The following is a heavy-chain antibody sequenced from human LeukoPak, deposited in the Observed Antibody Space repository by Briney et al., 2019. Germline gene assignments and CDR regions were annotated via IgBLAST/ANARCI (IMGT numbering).Heavy chain of an antibody. CDR1: GGSISSSSYY. V-gene: IGHV4-39*07. J-gene: IGHJ2*01. Sequence: SETLSLTCTVSGGSISSSSYYWGWIRQPPGKGLEWIGSIYYSGSTYYNPSLKSRVTISVDTSKNQFSLKLSSVTAADTAVYYCARLGGYYDSSGSGPYWFFDLWGRGTLVTVSS. CDR3: ARLGGYYDSSGSGPYWFFDL. CDR2: IYYSGST. D-gene: IGHD3-22*01.